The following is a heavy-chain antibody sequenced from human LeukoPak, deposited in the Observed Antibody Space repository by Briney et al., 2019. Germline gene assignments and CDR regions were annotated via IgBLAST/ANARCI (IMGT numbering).Heavy chain of an antibody. CDR1: GFTFDDYA. J-gene: IGHJ4*02. Sequence: GGSLRLSCAASGFTFDDYAMSWVRQAPGKGLEWVAFIRSDGSNEYYADSVKGRFTISRDNSKNTLFLQMNSLRAEDTAVYYCARILSSAWGELGYWGQGTLVTVSS. CDR3: ARILSSAWGELGY. D-gene: IGHD6-19*01. V-gene: IGHV3-30*02. CDR2: IRSDGSNE.